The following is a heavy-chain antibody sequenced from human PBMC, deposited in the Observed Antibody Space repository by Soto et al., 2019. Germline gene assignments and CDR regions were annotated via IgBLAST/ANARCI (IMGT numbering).Heavy chain of an antibody. D-gene: IGHD2-21*02. CDR3: ASLYCGGDCFSDYYYYGMDV. CDR1: GGTFNSYA. V-gene: IGHV1-69*13. J-gene: IGHJ6*02. Sequence: ASVKVSCKASGGTFNSYAISWVRQSPGQGLEWMGGIIPIFGTANYAQKFQGRVTITADESTSTAYVELSSLRSEDTAVYYCASLYCGGDCFSDYYYYGMDVWGQGTTVTVSS. CDR2: IIPIFGTA.